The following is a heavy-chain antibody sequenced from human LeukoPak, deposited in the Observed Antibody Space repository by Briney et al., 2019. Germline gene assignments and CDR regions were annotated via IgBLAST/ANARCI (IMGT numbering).Heavy chain of an antibody. V-gene: IGHV3-48*01. CDR1: GFTFSSYS. CDR3: ARGTILEDAFDI. CDR2: ISSSSSTI. Sequence: GGSLRLSCAASGFTFSSYSMNWVRQAPGRGLEWVSYISSSSSTIYYADSVKGRFTISRDNAKNSLYLQMNSLRAEDTAVYYCARGTILEDAFDIWGQGTMVTVSS. J-gene: IGHJ3*02. D-gene: IGHD3-3*01.